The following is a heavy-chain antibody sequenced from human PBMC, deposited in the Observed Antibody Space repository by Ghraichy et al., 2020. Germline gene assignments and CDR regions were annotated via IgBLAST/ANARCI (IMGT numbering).Heavy chain of an antibody. CDR3: VISRGLHCSSTTCFMDV. V-gene: IGHV3-53*01. D-gene: IGHD2-2*01. J-gene: IGHJ6*02. Sequence: GALRLSCAASEFTVGSNYMSWVRQAPGKGLEWVSLTYSGGRTYYGDSVKGRFTVSRDNSKNTLYLQMNSVRAEDTAVYYCVISRGLHCSSTTCFMDVWGQGTTVTVSS. CDR2: TYSGGRT. CDR1: EFTVGSNY.